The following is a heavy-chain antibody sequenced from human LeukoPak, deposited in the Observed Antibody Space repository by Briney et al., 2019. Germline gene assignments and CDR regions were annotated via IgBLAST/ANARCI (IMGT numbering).Heavy chain of an antibody. D-gene: IGHD6-19*01. Sequence: PGGSLRLSCAASGFTFDVYAMHWVRQAPGKGLEWVSGISWNSGSIGYADSVKGRFTISRDNAKNSLYLQMNSLRAEDTALYYCAKDMSSGFPYYYYYGMDVWGQGTTVTVSS. CDR3: AKDMSSGFPYYYYYGMDV. V-gene: IGHV3-9*01. J-gene: IGHJ6*02. CDR2: ISWNSGSI. CDR1: GFTFDVYA.